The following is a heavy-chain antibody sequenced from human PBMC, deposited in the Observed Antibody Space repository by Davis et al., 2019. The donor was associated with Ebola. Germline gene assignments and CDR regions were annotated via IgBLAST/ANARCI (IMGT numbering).Heavy chain of an antibody. CDR3: ARGSSRYYDSSGYYYVLGY. CDR2: INHSGST. D-gene: IGHD3-22*01. CDR1: GGSFSGYY. Sequence: GSLRLSCAVYGGSFSGYYWSWIRQPPGKGLEWIGEINHSGSTNYNPSLKSRVTISVDTSKNQFSLKLSSVTAAETAVYYCARGSSRYYDSSGYYYVLGYWGQGTLITVSS. J-gene: IGHJ4*02. V-gene: IGHV4-34*01.